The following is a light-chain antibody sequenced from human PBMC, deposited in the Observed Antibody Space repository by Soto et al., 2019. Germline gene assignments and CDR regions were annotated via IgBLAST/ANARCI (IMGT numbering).Light chain of an antibody. Sequence: EIVVTQSPGTLSVSPGGTATLSCRASQSISSNLAWYQQRPGQAPRLLIYAASTRATGIPARFSGSGSGTEFTLPISSLQSEDLAVYYCQQYNSWPPYTFGQGTKLEIK. CDR3: QQYNSWPPYT. J-gene: IGKJ2*01. CDR1: QSISSN. CDR2: AAS. V-gene: IGKV3-15*01.